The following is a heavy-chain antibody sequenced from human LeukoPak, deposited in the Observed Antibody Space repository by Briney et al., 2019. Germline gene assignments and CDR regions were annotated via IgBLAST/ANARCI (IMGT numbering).Heavy chain of an antibody. V-gene: IGHV3-13*01. CDR1: GFTFSSYD. J-gene: IGHJ4*02. D-gene: IGHD5-24*01. Sequence: GGSLRLSCAASGFTFSSYDRHWVRQATGKGLEWISAIGTAGDTYYPGSVKGRFTISRENAKNSLYLQMNSLRAGDTAVYYCAREGRDGYSQSFDYWGQGTLVTVSS. CDR2: IGTAGDT. CDR3: AREGRDGYSQSFDY.